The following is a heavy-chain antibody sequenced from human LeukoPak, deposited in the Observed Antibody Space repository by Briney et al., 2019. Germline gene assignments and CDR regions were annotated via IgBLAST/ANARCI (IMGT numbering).Heavy chain of an antibody. Sequence: SETLSLTCTVSGGSISSSSYYWGWIRQPPGTGLEWIGSIYYSGSTYYNPSLKSRVTISVDTSKNQFSLKLSSVTAVDTAVYYCARLTRGSGSYWDYYYYYYMDVWGKGTTVTISS. CDR1: GGSISSSSYY. D-gene: IGHD3-10*01. CDR3: ARLTRGSGSYWDYYYYYYMDV. J-gene: IGHJ6*03. V-gene: IGHV4-39*01. CDR2: IYYSGST.